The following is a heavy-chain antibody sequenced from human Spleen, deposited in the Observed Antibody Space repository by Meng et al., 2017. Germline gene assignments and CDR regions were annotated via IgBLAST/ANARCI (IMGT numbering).Heavy chain of an antibody. Sequence: SNYAISWVRQAPGQGLEWMGGIIPKFGTANYAQRLQGRVTITADASTSTAYMELSGLRSDDTAMYYCARDEDISAAGKLFGDYWGQGTLVTVSS. V-gene: IGHV1-69*01. CDR1: SNYA. CDR3: ARDEDISAAGKLFGDY. CDR2: IIPKFGTA. D-gene: IGHD6-13*01. J-gene: IGHJ4*02.